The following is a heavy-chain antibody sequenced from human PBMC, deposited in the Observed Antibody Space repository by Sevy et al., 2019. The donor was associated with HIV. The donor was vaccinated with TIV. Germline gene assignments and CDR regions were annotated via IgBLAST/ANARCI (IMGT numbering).Heavy chain of an antibody. CDR1: GYSFSSYA. CDR3: ARPSPRIAAAASAFYDN. J-gene: IGHJ4*02. D-gene: IGHD6-13*01. Sequence: GGSLRLSCVVSGYSFSSYAISWVRQAPGKGLEWVSTINGRGGSTYYADSVKGRFTISRANPKNTLFLQMFNLRVDDTAIYYCARPSPRIAAAASAFYDNWGQGTLVTVSS. V-gene: IGHV3-23*01. CDR2: INGRGGST.